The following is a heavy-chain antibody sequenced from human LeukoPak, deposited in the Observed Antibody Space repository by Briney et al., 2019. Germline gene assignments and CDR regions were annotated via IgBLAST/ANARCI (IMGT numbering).Heavy chain of an antibody. CDR2: ISSSSSYV. CDR1: GFTFSSYS. J-gene: IGHJ4*02. Sequence: GGSLRLSCAASGFTFSSYSMNWVSQAPGKGLEWVSSISSSSSYVYYADSVKGRFTISRDNAKNSLYLQMNSLRAEDTAVYYCARFQGRGYSYADYWGQGTLVTVSS. CDR3: ARFQGRGYSYADY. V-gene: IGHV3-21*01. D-gene: IGHD5-18*01.